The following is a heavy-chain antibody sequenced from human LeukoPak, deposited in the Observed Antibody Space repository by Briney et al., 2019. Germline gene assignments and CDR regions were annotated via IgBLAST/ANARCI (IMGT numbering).Heavy chain of an antibody. J-gene: IGHJ3*02. D-gene: IGHD2-2*03. V-gene: IGHV3-53*01. CDR3: AKGGYFSFDM. Sequence: GGSLRLSCAASGFTVSSNYMSWVRQAPGKGLEWVSVIYSGGSTYYADSVQGRFTISRDNSESALYLQMHSLRAEDTAMYFCAKGGYFSFDMWGQGTKVTVSS. CDR1: GFTVSSNY. CDR2: IYSGGST.